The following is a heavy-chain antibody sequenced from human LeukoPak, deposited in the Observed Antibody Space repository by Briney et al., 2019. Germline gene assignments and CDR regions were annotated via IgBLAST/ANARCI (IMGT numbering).Heavy chain of an antibody. CDR1: GYTFTGYF. V-gene: IGHV1-2*02. D-gene: IGHD2-15*01. CDR2: INPNSGGT. CDR3: SVNYCSGDSCYMF. J-gene: IGHJ4*02. Sequence: ASVKVSCKASGYTFTGYFIHWVRQAPGQGLEWMAWINPNSGGTNYAQKFQGRVTMTRDTSISTAYMELSRLRSDDTAVYYCSVNYCSGDSCYMFWGQGTLVPVSS.